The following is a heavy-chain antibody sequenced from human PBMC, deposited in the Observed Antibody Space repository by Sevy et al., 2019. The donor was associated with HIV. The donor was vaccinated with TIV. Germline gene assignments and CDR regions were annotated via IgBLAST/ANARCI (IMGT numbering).Heavy chain of an antibody. Sequence: GGSLRLSCAASGFTFSSYEMNWVRQAPGKGLEWFSYISSSGSTIYYADSVKGRFTISRDNAKNSLYLQMNSLRAEDTAVYYCARDGRYYYYYGMDVWGQGTTVTVSS. CDR1: GFTFSSYE. J-gene: IGHJ6*02. CDR3: ARDGRYYYYYGMDV. CDR2: ISSSGSTI. V-gene: IGHV3-48*03.